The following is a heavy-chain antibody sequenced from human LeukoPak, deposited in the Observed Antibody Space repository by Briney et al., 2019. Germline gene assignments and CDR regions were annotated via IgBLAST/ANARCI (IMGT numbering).Heavy chain of an antibody. CDR3: ARDRRVGYSSGWYPGWFDP. CDR2: INAGNGNT. Sequence: ASVKVSCKASGYTFTSYAMHWVRQAPGQRLEWMGWINAGNGNTKYSQKFQGRVTITRDTSASTAYMELSSLRSEDTAVYYCARDRRVGYSSGWYPGWFDPWGQGTLVTVSS. V-gene: IGHV1-3*01. D-gene: IGHD6-19*01. J-gene: IGHJ5*02. CDR1: GYTFTSYA.